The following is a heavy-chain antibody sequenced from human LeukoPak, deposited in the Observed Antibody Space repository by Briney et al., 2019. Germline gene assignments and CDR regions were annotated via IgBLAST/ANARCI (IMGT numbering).Heavy chain of an antibody. CDR2: IRYDGSNK. Sequence: GGSLRLSCAASGFTFSSYGMHWVRQAPGKGLEWVAVIRYDGSNKYYADSVKGRFTISRDNSKNTLYLQMNSLRAEDTAVYYCARESYDTWPPPQHAFDIWGQGTMVTVSS. CDR3: ARESYDTWPPPQHAFDI. CDR1: GFTFSSYG. D-gene: IGHD5-18*01. J-gene: IGHJ3*02. V-gene: IGHV3-33*08.